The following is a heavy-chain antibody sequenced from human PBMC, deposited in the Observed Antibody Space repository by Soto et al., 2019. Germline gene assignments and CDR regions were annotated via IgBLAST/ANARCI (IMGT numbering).Heavy chain of an antibody. J-gene: IGHJ4*02. CDR3: AKDRYGDYEIFDY. CDR1: GFTFSTYW. D-gene: IGHD4-17*01. V-gene: IGHV3-23*01. CDR2: INGSGSNT. Sequence: GGSLRLSCAASGFTFSTYWMSWVRQTPGKGLEWVSDINGSGSNTYYADSVKGRFTISRDNSKNTLYLQMNSLRAEDTAVYYCAKDRYGDYEIFDYWGQGTLVTVSS.